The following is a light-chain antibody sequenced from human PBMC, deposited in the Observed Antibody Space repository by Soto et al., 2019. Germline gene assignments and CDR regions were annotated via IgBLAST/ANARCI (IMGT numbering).Light chain of an antibody. V-gene: IGLV7-46*01. CDR2: DTS. Sequence: QAVETQEPSLTVSPGGTVTLTCGSSTGAVTSGHYPYWFQQKPGQAPRTLIYDTSNKHSWTPARFSGSLLGGKAALTLSGAQPEDEAEYYCLLSYSGADAVFGGGTQLTVL. CDR1: TGAVTSGHY. J-gene: IGLJ7*01. CDR3: LLSYSGADAV.